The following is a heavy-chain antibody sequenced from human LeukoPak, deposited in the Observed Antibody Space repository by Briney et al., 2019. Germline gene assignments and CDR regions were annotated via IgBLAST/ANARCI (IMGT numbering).Heavy chain of an antibody. CDR2: IIPMLRST. CDR1: GGTFGGYT. Sequence: ASVKVFCKASGGTFGGYTNSWVRQAPGQGLEWMGGIIPMLRSTTYAQSFQGRLTITTDESTTTVHMEPRSLRAEDTAVYYCARKLSAAAPYYMDVWGKGTTVTVSS. J-gene: IGHJ6*03. V-gene: IGHV1-69*16. CDR3: ARKLSAAAPYYMDV. D-gene: IGHD6-25*01.